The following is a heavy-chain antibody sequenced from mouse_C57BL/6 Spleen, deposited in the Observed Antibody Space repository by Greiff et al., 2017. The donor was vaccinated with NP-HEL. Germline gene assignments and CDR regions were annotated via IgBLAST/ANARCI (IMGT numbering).Heavy chain of an antibody. V-gene: IGHV1-80*01. D-gene: IGHD6-1*01. J-gene: IGHJ4*01. CDR2: IYPGDGDT. CDR1: GYAFSSYW. Sequence: VQLQQSGAELVKPGASVKISCKASGYAFSSYWMNWVKQRPGKGLEWIGQIYPGDGDTNYNGKFKGKATLTADKSSSTAYMQSSSLTSGDSAAYFRARAGPRGYAMDYWGQGTSVTVSS. CDR3: ARAGPRGYAMDY.